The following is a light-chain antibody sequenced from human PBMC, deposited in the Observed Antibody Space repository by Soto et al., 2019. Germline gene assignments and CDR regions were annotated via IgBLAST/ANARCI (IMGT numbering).Light chain of an antibody. CDR2: KAS. CDR1: QTISSW. Sequence: EIQMTQSPSTLSGSVGDRATITCRASQTISSWLAWYQQKPGKAPKLLIYKASTLKSGVTSRFSGSGSGTEFTLTISSLQPDDFATYYCQHYNSYSEAVGQGTRLEIK. V-gene: IGKV1-5*03. CDR3: QHYNSYSEA. J-gene: IGKJ5*01.